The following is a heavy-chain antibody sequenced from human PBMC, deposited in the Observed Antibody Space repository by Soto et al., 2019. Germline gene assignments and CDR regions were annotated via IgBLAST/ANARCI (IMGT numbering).Heavy chain of an antibody. D-gene: IGHD3-3*01. CDR3: AKDSRLPGFGLLIHAFDI. J-gene: IGHJ3*02. V-gene: IGHV3-23*01. CDR1: VFTFNDYA. CDR2: ISGSLGSA. Sequence: HGWSLRLSCALSVFTFNDYAMSWVRQAPGKGLEWVSTISGSLGSAYYAASVEGRFTISGDNSNNTLYLQMNSLRVEDTATYYCAKDSRLPGFGLLIHAFDIWGHGTMVTVSS.